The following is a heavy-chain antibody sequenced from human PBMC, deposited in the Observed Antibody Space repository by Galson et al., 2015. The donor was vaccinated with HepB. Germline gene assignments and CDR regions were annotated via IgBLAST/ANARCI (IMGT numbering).Heavy chain of an antibody. V-gene: IGHV3-33*01. D-gene: IGHD6-13*01. CDR1: GFTFSSYG. J-gene: IGHJ4*02. CDR2: IWYDGSNK. Sequence: SLRLSCAASGFTFSSYGMHWVRQAPGKGLEWVAVIWYDGSNKYYADSVKGRFTISRDNSKNTLYLQMNSLRAEDTAVYYCARIQRGSSWYALDYWGQGTLVTVSS. CDR3: ARIQRGSSWYALDY.